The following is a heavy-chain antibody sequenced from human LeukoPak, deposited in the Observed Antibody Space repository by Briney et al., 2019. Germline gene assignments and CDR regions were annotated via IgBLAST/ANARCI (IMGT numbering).Heavy chain of an antibody. Sequence: SQTLSLPCTLSGDSFRTNYWSWIRHPAGKGLEWVGRIYATGSANYNPPLKSRVAITLDRSNNQLSLTLKAVTAADTAVYYWARVLSGEGFYYYDMDVWGKGTTVTVSS. D-gene: IGHD2-21*01. V-gene: IGHV4-4*07. CDR2: IYATGSA. CDR1: GDSFRTNY. J-gene: IGHJ6*03. CDR3: ARVLSGEGFYYYDMDV.